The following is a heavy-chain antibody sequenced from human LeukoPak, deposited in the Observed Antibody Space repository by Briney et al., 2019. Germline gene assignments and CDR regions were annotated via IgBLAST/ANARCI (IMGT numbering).Heavy chain of an antibody. Sequence: GSVKVSRKTSGYTFTDYYLHWVRQAPGQGLEWVGWIHPNTGATHHAQKFQGRLTMTRDTSISTVYMELTRLRSDDTAVYYCARDMGRYSGYDYDYWGQGTLVTASS. CDR1: GYTFTDYY. J-gene: IGHJ4*02. CDR3: ARDMGRYSGYDYDY. CDR2: IHPNTGAT. V-gene: IGHV1-2*02. D-gene: IGHD5-12*01.